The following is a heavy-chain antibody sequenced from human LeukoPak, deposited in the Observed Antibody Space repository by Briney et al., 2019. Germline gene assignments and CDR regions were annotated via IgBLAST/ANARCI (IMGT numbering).Heavy chain of an antibody. CDR1: GFTFSSYG. J-gene: IGHJ4*02. V-gene: IGHV3-7*01. Sequence: GGSLRLSCAASGFTFSSYGMSWVRQAPGKGLEWVANIKQDGSEKYYVDSVKGRFTISRDNAKNSLYLQMNSLRAEDTAVYYCARGSGYSYGYDYWGQGTLVTVSS. CDR2: IKQDGSEK. D-gene: IGHD5-18*01. CDR3: ARGSGYSYGYDY.